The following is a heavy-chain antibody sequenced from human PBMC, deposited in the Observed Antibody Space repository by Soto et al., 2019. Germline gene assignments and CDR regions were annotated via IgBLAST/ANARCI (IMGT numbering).Heavy chain of an antibody. Sequence: QVQLQESGPGLVKPSETLSLSCTVSGGSFSSYYCNWVRKSAGKGLEWFGRIYPTGSTTYNPSLKSRLTMSVDTSKNQFSLRLTSMTAADTAVYYCATGRSEIVPGAMDTWGQGTLVTVSS. CDR3: ATGRSEIVPGAMDT. V-gene: IGHV4-4*07. CDR1: GGSFSSYY. J-gene: IGHJ5*02. CDR2: IYPTGST. D-gene: IGHD2-2*01.